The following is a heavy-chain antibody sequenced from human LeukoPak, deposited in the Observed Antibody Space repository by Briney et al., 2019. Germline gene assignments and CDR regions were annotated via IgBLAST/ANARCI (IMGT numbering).Heavy chain of an antibody. D-gene: IGHD3-22*01. CDR2: ISSSSSYI. J-gene: IGHJ4*02. CDR1: GFTFSSYS. Sequence: GGSLRLSCAASGFTFSSYSINWVRQAPGKGLEWVSSISSSSSYIYYADSVKGRFTISRDNAKNSLYVQMNSLRAEDTAVYYCTTGKTYDSSAYYTRFWGQGTLVTVSS. V-gene: IGHV3-21*01. CDR3: TTGKTYDSSAYYTRF.